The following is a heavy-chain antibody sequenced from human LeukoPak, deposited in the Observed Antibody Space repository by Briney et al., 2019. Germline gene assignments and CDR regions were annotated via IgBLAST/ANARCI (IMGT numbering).Heavy chain of an antibody. CDR1: GFPFSAYA. CDR2: ISASGDTT. Sequence: GGPLRLSCAASGFPFSAYAMSWVRQAPGKGLEWVSAISASGDTTYYADSVRGRFTISRDNSKNTLNLQMNSLRADDTAVYYCVRDGYRDWGQGTLVTVSS. D-gene: IGHD6-25*01. J-gene: IGHJ4*02. CDR3: VRDGYRD. V-gene: IGHV3-23*01.